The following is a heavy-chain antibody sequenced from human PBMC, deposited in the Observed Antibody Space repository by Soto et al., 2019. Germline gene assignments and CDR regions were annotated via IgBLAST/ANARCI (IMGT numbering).Heavy chain of an antibody. V-gene: IGHV3-30*18. CDR2: ISYDGSNK. CDR1: GFTFSSYG. CDR3: AKDHLWYYDFWSGMAH. J-gene: IGHJ4*02. Sequence: GGSLRLSCAASGFTFSSYGMHWVRQAPGKGLEWVAVISYDGSNKYYADSVKGRFTISRDNSKNTLYLQMNSLRAEDTAVYYCAKDHLWYYDFWSGMAHWGQGTLVTVSS. D-gene: IGHD3-3*01.